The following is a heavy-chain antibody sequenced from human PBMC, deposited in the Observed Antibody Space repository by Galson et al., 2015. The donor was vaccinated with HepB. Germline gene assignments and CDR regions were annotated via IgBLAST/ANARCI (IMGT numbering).Heavy chain of an antibody. V-gene: IGHV4-59*01. D-gene: IGHD2-15*01. CDR1: GGSISRYY. Sequence: ETLSLTCTVSGGSISRYYWTWVRQPPGKGLEWIGYIHYSGSTNHNPTLKSRVTISIDPSKNEFSLKLSSVTAADTAVYYCAREACSGGSCYYPDWGQGILVTVSS. J-gene: IGHJ4*02. CDR3: AREACSGGSCYYPD. CDR2: IHYSGST.